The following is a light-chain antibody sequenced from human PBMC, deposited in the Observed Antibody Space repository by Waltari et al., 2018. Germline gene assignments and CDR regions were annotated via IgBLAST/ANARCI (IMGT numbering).Light chain of an antibody. Sequence: EIVLTQSPGTLSLSPGERATLSCRASQSVSSSYLAWYQQKPGQAPRLLIYGASSRATGIPDRFSGSASGTDFTLTISRLEPEDFAVYYCQQYGSSPPRAFGQGTKVEIK. CDR3: QQYGSSPPRA. CDR1: QSVSSSY. J-gene: IGKJ1*01. CDR2: GAS. V-gene: IGKV3-20*01.